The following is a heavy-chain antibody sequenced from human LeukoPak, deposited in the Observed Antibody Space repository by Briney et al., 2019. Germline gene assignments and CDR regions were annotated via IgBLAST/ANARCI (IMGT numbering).Heavy chain of an antibody. D-gene: IGHD4-17*01. V-gene: IGHV3-11*01. Sequence: GGSLRLSCAASGFTFSDYYMSWIRQAPGKGLEWVSYISSSGSTIYYADSVKGRFTISRDNAKNSLYLQMNSLEAEDTAVYYCARDLDYGDYSDDWGQGTLVTVSS. CDR3: ARDLDYGDYSDD. CDR2: ISSSGSTI. J-gene: IGHJ4*02. CDR1: GFTFSDYY.